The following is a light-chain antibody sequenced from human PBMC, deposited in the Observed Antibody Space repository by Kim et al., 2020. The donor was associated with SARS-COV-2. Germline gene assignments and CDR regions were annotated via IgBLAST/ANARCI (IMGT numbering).Light chain of an antibody. J-gene: IGKJ4*01. V-gene: IGKV1-39*01. CDR1: QSISSY. CDR3: QQSYITPLT. Sequence: DIQMTQSPSSLSASVGDRVTITCRASQSISSYLNWYQQKPGKAPKLLIYAASSLRSGVPSRFSGSGSGTDFTLTISSLQPEDFATYYCQQSYITPLTFGGGTKVDIK. CDR2: AAS.